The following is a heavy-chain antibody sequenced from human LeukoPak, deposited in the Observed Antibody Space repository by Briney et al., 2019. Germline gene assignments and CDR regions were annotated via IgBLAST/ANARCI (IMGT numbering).Heavy chain of an antibody. D-gene: IGHD4-17*01. V-gene: IGHV4-4*07. CDR1: GNSISSYY. Sequence: SETLSLTCTVSGNSISSYYWRWIRQPAGKGLEWIGRISTSGSTNYNPSLKSRVTMSVDTSKNQFSLNLSSVTAADTAVYYCARETTGLARYFDYWGQGTLVTVSS. CDR2: ISTSGST. J-gene: IGHJ4*02. CDR3: ARETTGLARYFDY.